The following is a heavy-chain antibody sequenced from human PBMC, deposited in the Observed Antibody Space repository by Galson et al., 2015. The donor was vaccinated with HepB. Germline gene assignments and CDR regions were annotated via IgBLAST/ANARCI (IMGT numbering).Heavy chain of an antibody. Sequence: SLRLSCAASGFTFSSFWVSWVRQAPGKGLEWVANIKQDGSEKYYVDYLKGRFTISRDNANNSLYLQMNSLRAEDTAVYYCARETGGGYGDAADYWGQGTLVTVSS. J-gene: IGHJ4*02. CDR1: GFTFSSFW. V-gene: IGHV3-7*03. CDR2: IKQDGSEK. D-gene: IGHD4-17*01. CDR3: ARETGGGYGDAADY.